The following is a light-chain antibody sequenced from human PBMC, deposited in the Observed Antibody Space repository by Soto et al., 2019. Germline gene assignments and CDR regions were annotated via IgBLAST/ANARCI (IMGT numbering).Light chain of an antibody. CDR2: EVS. CDR1: SGDVGGYNY. CDR3: SSYAGNNIVV. J-gene: IGLJ2*01. V-gene: IGLV2-8*01. Sequence: QSALTQPPSVSGSPEQSVTISCSGTSGDVGGYNYVSWYQQHPGTAPKLVIYEVSERPSAVPDRFSGSKSGNTASLTVSGLQADDEADYYCSSYAGNNIVVFGGGTKLTVL.